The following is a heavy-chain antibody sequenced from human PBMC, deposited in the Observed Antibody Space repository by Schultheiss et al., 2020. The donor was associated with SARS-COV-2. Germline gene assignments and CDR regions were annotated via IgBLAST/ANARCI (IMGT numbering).Heavy chain of an antibody. D-gene: IGHD1-26*01. CDR1: GFTFGDYA. CDR2: IRSKAYGGTT. CDR3: TRAKIVGAYYSDY. Sequence: GGSLRLSCTASGFTFGDYAMSWFRQAPGKGLEWVGFIRSKAYGGTTEYAASVKGRFTISRDDSKSIAYLQMNSLKTEDTAVYYCTRAKIVGAYYSDYWGQGTLVTVSS. V-gene: IGHV3-49*03. J-gene: IGHJ4*02.